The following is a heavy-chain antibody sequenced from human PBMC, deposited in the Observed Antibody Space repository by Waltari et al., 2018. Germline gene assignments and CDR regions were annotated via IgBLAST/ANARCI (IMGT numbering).Heavy chain of an antibody. CDR2: IYTSGST. V-gene: IGHV4-61*02. Sequence: QVQLQESGPGLVKPSQTLSLTCTVSGGSISSGSYYWSWIRQPAGKGLEWIGRIYTSGSTNYNPSLKSRVTISVDTSKNQFSLKLSSVTAADTAVYYCARGMVRPPPDYYYYGMDVWAQGTTVTVSS. CDR3: ARGMVRPPPDYYYYGMDV. J-gene: IGHJ6*02. CDR1: GGSISSGSYY. D-gene: IGHD3-10*01.